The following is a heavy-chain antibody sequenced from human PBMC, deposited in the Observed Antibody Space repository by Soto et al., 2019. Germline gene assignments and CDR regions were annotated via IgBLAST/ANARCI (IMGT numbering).Heavy chain of an antibody. CDR2: TYYRSKWYN. CDR1: GDSVSSNSAA. D-gene: IGHD6-13*01. Sequence: SQTLSLPCAISGDSVSSNSAAWNWIRQSPSRGLEWLGRTYYRSKWYNDYAVSVKSRITINPDTSKNQFSLQLNSVTPEDTAVYYCARDRGEEWPDFDSSSWYIDYWGQGTLVTVSS. CDR3: ARDRGEEWPDFDSSSWYIDY. J-gene: IGHJ4*02. V-gene: IGHV6-1*01.